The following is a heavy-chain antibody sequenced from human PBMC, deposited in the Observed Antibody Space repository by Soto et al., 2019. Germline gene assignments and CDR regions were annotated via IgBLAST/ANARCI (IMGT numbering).Heavy chain of an antibody. V-gene: IGHV3-48*02. CDR1: GPNSSTYN. J-gene: IGHJ5*02. CDR3: ARERHTTYGNFRSGCVYP. D-gene: IGHD4-17*01. CDR2: ISSSSSTI. Sequence: PGGSLRLSCAAPGPNSSTYNTKCACQGPGKGLEWVSYISSSSSTIYYADSVKGRFTISRDNAKNSLFLQMNSLRDDDTAVYYCARERHTTYGNFRSGCVYPCGPETLFTFS.